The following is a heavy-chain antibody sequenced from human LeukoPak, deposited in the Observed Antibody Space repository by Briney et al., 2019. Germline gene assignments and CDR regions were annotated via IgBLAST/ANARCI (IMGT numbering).Heavy chain of an antibody. CDR3: ARDHCTPGTCLGGH. V-gene: IGHV1-69*04. J-gene: IGHJ4*02. CDR1: GGTFSNYA. D-gene: IGHD2-15*01. CDR2: IIPSLDVA. Sequence: SVKVSCKASGGTFSNYAISWERQAPGQGLEWIGRIIPSLDVANYAQKFQGRVTLSVDRDTATTYMEVTSLRSEDTAIYYCARDHCTPGTCLGGHWGQGTLVTVSS.